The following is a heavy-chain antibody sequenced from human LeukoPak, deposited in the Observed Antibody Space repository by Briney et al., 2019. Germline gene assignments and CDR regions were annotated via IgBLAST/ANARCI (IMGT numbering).Heavy chain of an antibody. J-gene: IGHJ2*01. V-gene: IGHV4-34*01. Sequence: PPETLSLTCAVYGGSFSGYYWSWVRQPPGKGLEWIGSIYYSGSTYYNPSLKSRVTISVDTSKNQVSLKLSSVTAADTAVYYCARGGRRPLYFDLWGRGTLVTVSS. CDR1: GGSFSGYY. CDR2: IYYSGST. CDR3: ARGGRRPLYFDL.